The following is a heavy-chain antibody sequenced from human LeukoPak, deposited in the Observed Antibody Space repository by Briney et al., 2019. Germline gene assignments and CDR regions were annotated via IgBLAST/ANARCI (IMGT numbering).Heavy chain of an antibody. V-gene: IGHV3-48*03. CDR2: ISNTGNTI. CDR1: ESAFSSYE. D-gene: IGHD6-19*01. Sequence: PGGSLRLSCTTYESAFSSYEMNWIRQAPGKGLEWVSYISNTGNTIYYTDSVKGRFTISRDNAKNSLYLQMNSLRGEDTALYYCAGGLGSGWRYWGQGTPVTVSS. CDR3: AGGLGSGWRY. J-gene: IGHJ4*02.